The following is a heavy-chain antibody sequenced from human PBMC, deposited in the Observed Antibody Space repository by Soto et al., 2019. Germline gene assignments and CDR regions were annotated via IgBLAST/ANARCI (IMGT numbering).Heavy chain of an antibody. D-gene: IGHD6-19*01. Sequence: GGSLRLSCAASGFTFSDYYMSWIRQAPGKGLEWVSYISSSGSTIYSADSVKGRFTISRDNAKNSLYLQMNSVRAEDAAVYYGAREIVAVAGTAFDIWGQGTMVTVSS. V-gene: IGHV3-11*01. CDR2: ISSSGSTI. CDR1: GFTFSDYY. CDR3: AREIVAVAGTAFDI. J-gene: IGHJ3*02.